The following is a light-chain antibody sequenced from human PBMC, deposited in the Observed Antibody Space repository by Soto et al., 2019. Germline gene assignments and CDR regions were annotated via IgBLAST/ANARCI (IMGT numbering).Light chain of an antibody. CDR2: DAS. J-gene: IGKJ1*01. V-gene: IGKV1-5*01. Sequence: DIQMTQSAATLSASLGDRVTITWRASQSISSWLAWYQQKPGKAPKLLVYDASSLESGVPSRFSGSGSGTEFTLTISSLQPDDFATYYCQQYNSYSLTWTFGQGTKVDIK. CDR3: QQYNSYSLTWT. CDR1: QSISSW.